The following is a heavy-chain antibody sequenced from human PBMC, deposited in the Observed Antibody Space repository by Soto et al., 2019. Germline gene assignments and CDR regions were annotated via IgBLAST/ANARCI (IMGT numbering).Heavy chain of an antibody. V-gene: IGHV3-48*02. J-gene: IGHJ5*02. D-gene: IGHD6-6*01. Sequence: EAQLVESGGGWVQPGGSLSLSCAASGFTLSVYTMHWVRQSPGTGLEWISSITSSGTTISYEDSVKGRFTISRDNAKSSLFLQMDTLIDDDTAVYYCARDGYSTSSDWPWFDPWGQGTLVTVSS. CDR3: ARDGYSTSSDWPWFDP. CDR1: GFTLSVYT. CDR2: ITSSGTTI.